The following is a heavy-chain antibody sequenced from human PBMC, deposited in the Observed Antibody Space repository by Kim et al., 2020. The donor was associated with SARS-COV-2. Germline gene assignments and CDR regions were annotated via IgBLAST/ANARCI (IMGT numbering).Heavy chain of an antibody. CDR3: AMDQYGSGTYYDY. Sequence: AASVKGRFTTSRHTSKNTLFLHMTSLRVEYTAVYYCAMDQYGSGTYYDYWGQGTLVTVSS. J-gene: IGHJ4*02. D-gene: IGHD3-10*01. V-gene: IGHV3-33*03.